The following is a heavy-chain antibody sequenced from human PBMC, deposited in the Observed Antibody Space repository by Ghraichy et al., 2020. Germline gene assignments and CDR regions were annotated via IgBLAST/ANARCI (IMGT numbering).Heavy chain of an antibody. CDR1: GFTFSSYA. CDR3: AKRGSGYYYDSSGYYYFDY. J-gene: IGHJ4*02. D-gene: IGHD3-22*01. CDR2: ISGSGGST. V-gene: IGHV3-23*01. Sequence: ETLSLTCAASGFTFSSYAMSWVRQAPGKGLEWVSAISGSGGSTYYADSVKGRFTISRDNSKNTLYLQMNSLRAEDTAVYYCAKRGSGYYYDSSGYYYFDYWGQGTLVTVSS.